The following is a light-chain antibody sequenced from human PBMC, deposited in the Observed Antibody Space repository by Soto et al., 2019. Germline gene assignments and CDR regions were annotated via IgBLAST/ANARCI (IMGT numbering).Light chain of an antibody. V-gene: IGKV3-20*01. CDR1: QSVSSNY. Sequence: EIVLTQSPGTLSLSPGDRVTLSCRASQSVSSNYLAWYQQKPGQAPRLLIYATSARATGIPDRFSGSGSGTAFTLTISSLEPEDFAMYYCQQYGDYNSPRYSFGQGTRLEI. CDR3: QQYGDYNSPRYS. CDR2: ATS. J-gene: IGKJ2*03.